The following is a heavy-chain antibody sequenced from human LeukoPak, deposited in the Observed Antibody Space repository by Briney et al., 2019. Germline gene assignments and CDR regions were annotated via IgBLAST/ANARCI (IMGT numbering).Heavy chain of an antibody. CDR2: VDPEDSET. V-gene: IGHV1-69-2*01. CDR3: ATEASYYYDSSGYSSSFDY. Sequence: ASVKVSCKVSGYTFTDYYMHWGQQAPGKGLEWMGLVDPEDSETIYAEKFQGRVTITADTSTDTAYMELSSLRSEDTAVYYCATEASYYYDSSGYSSSFDYWGQGTLVTVSS. J-gene: IGHJ4*02. CDR1: GYTFTDYY. D-gene: IGHD3-22*01.